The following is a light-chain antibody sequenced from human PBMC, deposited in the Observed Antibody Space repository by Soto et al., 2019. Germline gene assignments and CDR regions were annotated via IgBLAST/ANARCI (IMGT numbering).Light chain of an antibody. CDR3: SSYTSSSTLV. CDR2: DVS. Sequence: QSVLTQPASVSGSPGQSITISCTGTRRDVGGYNYVSWYQQHPGKAPKLMIYDVSNRPSGVSNRFSGSKSGNTASLTISGLQAEDEADYYCSSYTSSSTLVFGGGTKLTVL. V-gene: IGLV2-14*01. J-gene: IGLJ2*01. CDR1: RRDVGGYNY.